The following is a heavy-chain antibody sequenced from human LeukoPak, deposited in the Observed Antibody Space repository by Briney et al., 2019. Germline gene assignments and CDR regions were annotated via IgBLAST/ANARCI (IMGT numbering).Heavy chain of an antibody. CDR3: AKDATAYSSGWYSWFDP. D-gene: IGHD6-19*01. CDR1: GFTFDDYV. Sequence: GGSLRLSCAASGFTFDDYVMHWVRQAPGKGLEWVSLISGDDSSTYYADSVKGRFTISRDNSKNSLYLQMNSLRTEDTALYYCAKDATAYSSGWYSWFDPWGQGTLVTVSS. V-gene: IGHV3-43*02. CDR2: ISGDDSST. J-gene: IGHJ5*02.